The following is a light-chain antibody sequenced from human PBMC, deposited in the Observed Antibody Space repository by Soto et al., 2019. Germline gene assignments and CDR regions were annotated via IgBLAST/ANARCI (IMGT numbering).Light chain of an antibody. CDR1: QTISNNY. Sequence: EIVLTQSPGTLSLSPGARATLSCRASQTISNNYLAWYQQKPGRAPSLLIYGATYRPTDIPDRFSGSGSGTDFTLTISRLEPEDCAVYFCRQYENSLYTFGQGTKLEIK. CDR3: RQYENSLYT. CDR2: GAT. J-gene: IGKJ2*01. V-gene: IGKV3-20*01.